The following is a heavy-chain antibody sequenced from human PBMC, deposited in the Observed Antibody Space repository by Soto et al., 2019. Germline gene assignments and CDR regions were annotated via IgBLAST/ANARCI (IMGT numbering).Heavy chain of an antibody. V-gene: IGHV3-23*01. J-gene: IGHJ4*02. D-gene: IGHD3-3*01. CDR1: GFTFSSYA. CDR2: ISGSGGST. CDR3: AKDIRFLEWFSPADPDY. Sequence: GGSLRLSCAASGFTFSSYAMSWVRQAPGKGLEWVSAISGSGGSTYYADSVKGRFTISRDNSKNTLYLQMNSLRAEDTAVYYCAKDIRFLEWFSPADPDYWGQGTLVTVSS.